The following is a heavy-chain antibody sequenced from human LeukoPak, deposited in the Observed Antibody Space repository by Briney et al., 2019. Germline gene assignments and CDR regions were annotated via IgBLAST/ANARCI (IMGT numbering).Heavy chain of an antibody. J-gene: IGHJ4*02. V-gene: IGHV4-4*07. Sequence: SETLSLTCTVSGGTISSYYWSWLRQPPGQGLEGIRRINTSGTTNSNPSLKSRATMSVDTSKSQFSLKLSSVTAADTAVYYCARDRARYCRGGSCYMLDYWGQGTLVTVSS. CDR3: ARDRARYCRGGSCYMLDY. CDR2: INTSGTT. CDR1: GGTISSYY. D-gene: IGHD2-15*01.